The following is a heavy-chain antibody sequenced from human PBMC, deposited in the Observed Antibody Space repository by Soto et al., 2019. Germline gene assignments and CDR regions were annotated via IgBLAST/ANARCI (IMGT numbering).Heavy chain of an antibody. CDR2: IFSNDEN. J-gene: IGHJ4*02. Sequence: QVTLKESGPVLVKPTETLTLTCTVSGFSLSNARMGVSWIRQPPGKALEWLAHIFSNDENSYSTSLKSRLTISKDTSNSQVVLTMTNMDPVDTATYSCARINGHYASSGYHFDYWGQGTLVTVSS. D-gene: IGHD3-22*01. V-gene: IGHV2-26*01. CDR1: GFSLSNARMG. CDR3: ARINGHYASSGYHFDY.